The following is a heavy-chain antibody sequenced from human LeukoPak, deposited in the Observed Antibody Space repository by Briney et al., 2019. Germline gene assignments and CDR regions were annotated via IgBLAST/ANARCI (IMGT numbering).Heavy chain of an antibody. Sequence: GGSLRLSCAASGFTFSSFAMHWVRQAPGKGLEWVADIWYNGSNKYYAESVKGRFTISRDNSRNTLYLQMNSLRAEDTAVYYCSRGGYGDYNNWFDPWGQGTLVIVSS. CDR2: IWYNGSNK. V-gene: IGHV3-33*01. CDR1: GFTFSSFA. D-gene: IGHD4-17*01. J-gene: IGHJ5*02. CDR3: SRGGYGDYNNWFDP.